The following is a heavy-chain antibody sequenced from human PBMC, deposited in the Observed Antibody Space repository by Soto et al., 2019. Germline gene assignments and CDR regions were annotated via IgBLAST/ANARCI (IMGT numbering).Heavy chain of an antibody. D-gene: IGHD3-3*01. CDR2: IYHSGST. Sequence: PSETLSLTCAVSGGSISSSNWWSWVRQPPGKGLEWIGEIYHSGSTNYNPSLKSRVTISVDKSKNQFSLKLSSVTAADTAVYYCARVSVHITIFEVVDYWGQGTLVTVSS. J-gene: IGHJ4*02. CDR3: ARVSVHITIFEVVDY. CDR1: GGSISSSNW. V-gene: IGHV4-4*02.